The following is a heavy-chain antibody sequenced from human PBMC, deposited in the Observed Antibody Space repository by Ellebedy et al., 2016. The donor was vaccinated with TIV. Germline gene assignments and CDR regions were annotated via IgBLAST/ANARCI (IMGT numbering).Heavy chain of an antibody. CDR2: IYYSGST. V-gene: IGHV4-59*01. D-gene: IGHD1-14*01. Sequence: SETLSLTCTVSGGSTSSYYWSWIRQPPGKGLEWIGYIYYSGSTNYNPSLKSRVTISVDTSKNQFSLKLSSVTAADTAVYYCARVRGPHNKNWFDPWGQGTQVTVSS. CDR3: ARVRGPHNKNWFDP. J-gene: IGHJ5*02. CDR1: GGSTSSYY.